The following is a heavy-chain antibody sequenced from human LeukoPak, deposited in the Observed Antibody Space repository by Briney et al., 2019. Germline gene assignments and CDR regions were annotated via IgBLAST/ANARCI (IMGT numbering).Heavy chain of an antibody. V-gene: IGHV3-21*04. CDR1: GFTFSSYS. CDR2: ITSNSRYI. Sequence: GGSLRLSCAASGFTFSSYSMNWVRQAPGKGLEWVSSITSNSRYIFYADSVKGRFTISRDNSKNSLYLQMNSLRTEDTALYYCARGHCSSTSCYVPYYYYMDVWGKGTTVTISS. J-gene: IGHJ6*03. CDR3: ARGHCSSTSCYVPYYYYMDV. D-gene: IGHD2-2*01.